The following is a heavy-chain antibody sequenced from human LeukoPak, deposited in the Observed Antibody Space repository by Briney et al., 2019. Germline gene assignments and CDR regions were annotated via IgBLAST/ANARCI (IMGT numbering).Heavy chain of an antibody. D-gene: IGHD3-22*01. CDR2: ISAYNGNT. CDR3: ARSLGITMIVVVDPLGY. CDR1: GYTFTSYG. J-gene: IGHJ4*02. Sequence: GASVKVSCKASGYTFTSYGISWVRQAPGQGLEWMGWISAYNGNTNYAQKLQGRVTMTTDTSTSTAYMELRSLRSDDTAVYYCARSLGITMIVVVDPLGYWGQGTLVTVSS. V-gene: IGHV1-18*01.